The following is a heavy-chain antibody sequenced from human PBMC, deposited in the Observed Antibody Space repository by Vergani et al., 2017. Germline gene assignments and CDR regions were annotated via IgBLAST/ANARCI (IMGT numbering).Heavy chain of an antibody. J-gene: IGHJ4*02. V-gene: IGHV1-2*02. CDR3: ARDVTGYYLIFDY. Sequence: QVQLVQSGAEVKKPGASVKVSCKASGYTFTGYYMHWVRQAPGQGLEWVGWINPNSGGTNYAQKFQGRVTMTRETSISTAYMELSRLRSDDTAVYYCARDVTGYYLIFDYWGQGTLVTVSS. CDR1: GYTFTGYY. CDR2: INPNSGGT. D-gene: IGHD3-9*01.